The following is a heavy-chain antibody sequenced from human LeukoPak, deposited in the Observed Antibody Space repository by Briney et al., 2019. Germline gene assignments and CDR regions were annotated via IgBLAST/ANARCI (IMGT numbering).Heavy chain of an antibody. V-gene: IGHV4-39*01. J-gene: IGHJ4*02. Sequence: SETLSLTCTVSGGSISSSSYYWGWIRQPPGKGLEWIGSIYYSGSTYYNPSLKSRVTISVDTSKNQFSLKLSSVTAADTAVYYCARHGFKWLSIPFDYWGQGTLVTVSS. CDR2: IYYSGST. D-gene: IGHD3-22*01. CDR1: GGSISSSSYY. CDR3: ARHGFKWLSIPFDY.